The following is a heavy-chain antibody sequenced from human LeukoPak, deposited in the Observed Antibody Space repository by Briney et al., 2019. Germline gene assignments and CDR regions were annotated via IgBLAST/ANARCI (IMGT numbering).Heavy chain of an antibody. Sequence: GSLRLSCAASGFTFSSYAMSWVRQPPGKGLEWIGEINHSGSTNYNPSLKSRVTISVDTSKNQFSLKLSSVTAADTAVYYCARHEKVSSWYQNWGQGTLVTVSS. J-gene: IGHJ4*02. D-gene: IGHD6-13*01. CDR1: GFTFSSYA. CDR2: INHSGST. V-gene: IGHV4-34*01. CDR3: ARHEKVSSWYQN.